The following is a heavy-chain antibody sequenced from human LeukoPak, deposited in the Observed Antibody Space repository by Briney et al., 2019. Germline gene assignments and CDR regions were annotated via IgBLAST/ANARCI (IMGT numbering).Heavy chain of an antibody. CDR2: IYYSGST. CDR3: ARRRYCSGGSCFGAYYFDY. J-gene: IGHJ4*02. D-gene: IGHD2-15*01. Sequence: SETLSLTCTVSGGPFSSYYWSWFRQPPGKGLEWIGYIYYSGSTNYNPSLKSRVTISVDTSKNQFSLKLSSVTAADTAVYYCARRRYCSGGSCFGAYYFDYWGQGTLVTVSS. CDR1: GGPFSSYY. V-gene: IGHV4-59*08.